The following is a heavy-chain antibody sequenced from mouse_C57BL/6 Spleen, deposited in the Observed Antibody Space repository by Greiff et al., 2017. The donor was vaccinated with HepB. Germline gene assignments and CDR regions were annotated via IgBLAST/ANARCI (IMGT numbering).Heavy chain of an antibody. V-gene: IGHV1-52*01. D-gene: IGHD3-2*02. CDR3: ARSQTAQATSDY. CDR1: GYTFTSYW. J-gene: IGHJ2*01. Sequence: VQLQQSGAELVRPGSSVKLSCKASGYTFTSYWMHWVKQRPIQGLEWIGNIDPSDSETHYNQKFKDKATLTVDKSSSTAYMQLSSLTSEDSAVYYCARSQTAQATSDYWGQGTTLTVSS. CDR2: IDPSDSET.